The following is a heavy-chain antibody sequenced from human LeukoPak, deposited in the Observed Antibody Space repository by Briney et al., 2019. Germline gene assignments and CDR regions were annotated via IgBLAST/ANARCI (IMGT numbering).Heavy chain of an antibody. CDR2: IHHSGSI. Sequence: SGTLSLTCAVSGGSISSSNWWSWVRQPPGKGLKWIGEIHHSGSINYNPSLKSRATISVDKSKNQFSLKLSSVTAADTAVYYCARKTIEPIEGNFDYWGQGSLVTVSS. CDR3: ARKTIEPIEGNFDY. J-gene: IGHJ4*02. CDR1: GGSISSSNW. V-gene: IGHV4-4*02. D-gene: IGHD2/OR15-2a*01.